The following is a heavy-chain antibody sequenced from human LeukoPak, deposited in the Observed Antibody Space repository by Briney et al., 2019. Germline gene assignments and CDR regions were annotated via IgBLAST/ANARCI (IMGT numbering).Heavy chain of an antibody. V-gene: IGHV3-30*02. CDR2: IRCDGSKK. J-gene: IGHJ4*02. CDR1: GFTFSSYG. Sequence: PGGSLRLSCAASGFTFSSYGMHWVRQAPGKGLEWVAFIRCDGSKKYYADSVKGRFTISRDNSKNTLYLQMNSLRAEDTAVYYCARGGGGYYYDRSAIQKFDYWGQGTLVTVSS. D-gene: IGHD3-22*01. CDR3: ARGGGGYYYDRSAIQKFDY.